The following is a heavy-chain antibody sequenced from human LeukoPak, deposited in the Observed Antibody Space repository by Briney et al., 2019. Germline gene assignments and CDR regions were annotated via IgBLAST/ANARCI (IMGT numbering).Heavy chain of an antibody. J-gene: IGHJ4*02. V-gene: IGHV4-61*02. CDR1: GGSISSGSYY. CDR3: ARGVDYDSSGYYPGWFDY. Sequence: SETLSLTCTVSGGSISSGSYYWSWIRQPAGKGLEWIGRIYTSGSTNYNPSLKSRVTISVDTSKNQFSLKLSSVTAADAAVYYCARGVDYDSSGYYPGWFDYWGQGTLVTVSS. D-gene: IGHD3-22*01. CDR2: IYTSGST.